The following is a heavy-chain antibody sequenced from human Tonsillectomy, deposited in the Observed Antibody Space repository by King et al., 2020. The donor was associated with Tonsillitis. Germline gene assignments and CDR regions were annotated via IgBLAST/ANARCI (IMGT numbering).Heavy chain of an antibody. J-gene: IGHJ6*02. V-gene: IGHV1-2*02. D-gene: IGHD4-17*01. CDR3: ARHLNPYGDYGYYYYGIDV. CDR2: INPNSGGT. CDR1: GYTFTGYY. Sequence: AQLVQSGAEVKKPGASVKVSCKASGYTFTGYYMHWVRQAPGQGLEWMGWINPNSGGTDCAQKFQGRVTMSRDTSISTAYMELGRLRSDDTAVYYCARHLNPYGDYGYYYYGIDVWGQGTTVTVSS.